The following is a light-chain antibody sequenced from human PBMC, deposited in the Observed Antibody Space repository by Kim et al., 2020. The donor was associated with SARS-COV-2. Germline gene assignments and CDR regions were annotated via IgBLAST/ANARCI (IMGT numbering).Light chain of an antibody. Sequence: GGTVTLTCGLSSGSVSTNSHPSWYQQTPGQAPRTLIYNTNSRSSGVPDRFPGSILGNKAALTITGAQADDESDYYCLVHLGSGIWMFGGGTQLTVL. V-gene: IGLV8-61*01. CDR3: LVHLGSGIWM. J-gene: IGLJ3*02. CDR1: SGSVSTNSH. CDR2: NTN.